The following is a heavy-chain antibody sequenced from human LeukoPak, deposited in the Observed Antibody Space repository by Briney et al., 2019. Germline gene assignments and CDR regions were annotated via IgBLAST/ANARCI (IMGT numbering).Heavy chain of an antibody. CDR2: INPSGGST. J-gene: IGHJ6*02. Sequence: GASVKVSCKASGYTFTSYYMHWVRQAPGQGLEWMGTINPSGGSTSYAQKFQGRVTMTRDTSTSTVYMELSSLRSEDTAVYYCARDANTAMDQPYYYYGMDVWGQGTTVTVSS. V-gene: IGHV1-46*01. D-gene: IGHD5-18*01. CDR1: GYTFTSYY. CDR3: ARDANTAMDQPYYYYGMDV.